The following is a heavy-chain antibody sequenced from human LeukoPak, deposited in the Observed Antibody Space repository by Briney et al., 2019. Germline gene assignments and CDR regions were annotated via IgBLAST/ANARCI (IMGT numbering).Heavy chain of an antibody. V-gene: IGHV3-7*01. Sequence: GGSLRLSCAASGFTFSSYWMSWVRQAPGKALEWVANIRQDGIDKYYVDSVKGQFTISRDNAQNSLYLQMNSLRAEDTAVYYCVREDIGEIAAAKSHFDYWGQGTLVTVSS. CDR3: VREDIGEIAAAKSHFDY. CDR1: GFTFSSYW. D-gene: IGHD6-13*01. J-gene: IGHJ4*02. CDR2: IRQDGIDK.